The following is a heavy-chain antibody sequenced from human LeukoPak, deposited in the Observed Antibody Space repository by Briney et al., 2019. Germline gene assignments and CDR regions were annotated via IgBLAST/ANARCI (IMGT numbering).Heavy chain of an antibody. CDR2: IWYDGTNK. D-gene: IGHD3-3*01. CDR3: AKDLRFLEWLLPNNNWFDP. CDR1: GFTFSSYG. Sequence: GSLRLSCAASGFTFSSYGMHWVRQAPGKGLEWVALIWYDGTNKYYADSVKGRFTISRDNSKNTLYLQMNSLRAEDTAVYYCAKDLRFLEWLLPNNNWFDPWGQGTLVTVSS. V-gene: IGHV3-33*06. J-gene: IGHJ5*02.